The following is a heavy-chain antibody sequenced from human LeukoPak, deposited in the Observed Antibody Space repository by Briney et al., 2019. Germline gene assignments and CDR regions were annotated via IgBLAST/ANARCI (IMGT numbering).Heavy chain of an antibody. CDR3: ARGPITYYYDSSGYYLA. CDR1: GGSFSGYY. J-gene: IGHJ5*02. D-gene: IGHD3-22*01. CDR2: INHSGST. V-gene: IGHV4-34*01. Sequence: SETPSLTCAVYGGSFSGYYWSWIRQPPGKGLEWIGEINHSGSTNYNPSLKSRVTISVDTSKNQFSLKLSTVTAADTAVYYCARGPITYYYDSSGYYLAWGQGTLVTVSS.